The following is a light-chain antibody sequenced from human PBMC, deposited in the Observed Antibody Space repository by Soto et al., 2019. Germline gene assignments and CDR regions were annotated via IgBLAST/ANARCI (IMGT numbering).Light chain of an antibody. CDR3: QQYGSSPRT. J-gene: IGKJ1*01. Sequence: EIVLTQSPGTLSLSPGERATLSCRASQSVSSSYLAWYQQKPGQAPRLLIYGASSRATGIRDRFSGSGSGTDFTLTISRLEPEDFEVYYCQQYGSSPRTFGQGTKVDIK. CDR1: QSVSSSY. V-gene: IGKV3-20*01. CDR2: GAS.